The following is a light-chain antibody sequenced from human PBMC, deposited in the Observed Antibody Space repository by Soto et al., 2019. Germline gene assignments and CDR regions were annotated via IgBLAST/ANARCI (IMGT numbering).Light chain of an antibody. CDR1: QSVNNN. CDR2: SAS. Sequence: EIVMTQSPVTLSVSQGERATLSFTASQSVNNNVAWYQQKPGHTPRLLIYSASIGATGTPARFSGSGSGSDFTLTISSLQSEDFAVYYCQQYNKWPLTFGPGTKVDI. V-gene: IGKV3-15*01. J-gene: IGKJ3*01. CDR3: QQYNKWPLT.